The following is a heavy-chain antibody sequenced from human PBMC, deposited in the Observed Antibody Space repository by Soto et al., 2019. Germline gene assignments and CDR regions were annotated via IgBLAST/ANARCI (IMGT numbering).Heavy chain of an antibody. CDR1: GFTFSSYG. V-gene: IGHV3-33*01. J-gene: IGHJ4*02. Sequence: GWSLRLSCVASGFTFSSYGMHLVRQAPGKGLEWVAVIWYDGSNKYYADYVKGRFTISRDNSKNTLYLQMNSLRAEDTAVYYCARAQQWLDYFEYWGKGTLVTVSS. CDR3: ARAQQWLDYFEY. D-gene: IGHD6-19*01. CDR2: IWYDGSNK.